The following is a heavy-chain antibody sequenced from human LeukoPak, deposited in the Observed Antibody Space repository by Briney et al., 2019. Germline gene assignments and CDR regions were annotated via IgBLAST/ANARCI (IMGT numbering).Heavy chain of an antibody. Sequence: GGPLRLSCAASGFTFSTYAMSWVRQAPGKGLEWVSTISDGGSRTYYADSVKGRFTISRDNSKNTLYLQINSLRAEDTALYYCAKIAYYHFDYWGQGTLVTVSS. CDR1: GFTFSTYA. D-gene: IGHD4/OR15-4a*01. J-gene: IGHJ4*02. CDR3: AKIAYYHFDY. CDR2: ISDGGSRT. V-gene: IGHV3-23*01.